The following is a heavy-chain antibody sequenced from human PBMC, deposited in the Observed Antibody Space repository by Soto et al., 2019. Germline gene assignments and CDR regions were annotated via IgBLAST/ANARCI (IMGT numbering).Heavy chain of an antibody. CDR1: GFTLSTSE. Sequence: PGGSLKLSCTVSGFTLSTSEMNWVRQAPGKGLEWVAYINSGGVTLYADSVTGRFTISRDNAQNSLFLQMNSLRVEDTALYYCTRDKGDQVAYGMDVWGQGTTVTVSS. CDR2: INSGGVTL. J-gene: IGHJ6*02. CDR3: TRDKGDQVAYGMDV. V-gene: IGHV3-48*03. D-gene: IGHD3-16*01.